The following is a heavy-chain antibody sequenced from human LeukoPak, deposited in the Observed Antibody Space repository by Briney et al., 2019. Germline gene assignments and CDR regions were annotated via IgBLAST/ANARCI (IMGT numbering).Heavy chain of an antibody. CDR1: GFTFSSYA. J-gene: IGHJ4*02. Sequence: GGSLRLSCAASGFTFSSYAMTWVRQAPGKGLEWVSAISGSGSSTYYADSVKGRFSISRDNSKNTLYLQMNSLRAEDTAVYYCAKDPEYYYDNSGYWGQGTLVTVSS. V-gene: IGHV3-23*01. CDR3: AKDPEYYYDNSGY. D-gene: IGHD3-22*01. CDR2: ISGSGSST.